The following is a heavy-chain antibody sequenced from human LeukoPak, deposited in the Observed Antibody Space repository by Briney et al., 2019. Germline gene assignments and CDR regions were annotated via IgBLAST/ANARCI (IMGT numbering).Heavy chain of an antibody. CDR1: GYTFTSYG. CDR2: ISAYNGNT. Sequence: AAVTVSCKASGYTFTSYGISWVRQPPGQGLEWMGWISAYNGNTNNAQKLQGRVTMTTDTSTSTAYMELRSLRSDDTAVYYCARGSIAVGNDYWGQGTLVTVSS. V-gene: IGHV1-18*01. J-gene: IGHJ4*02. CDR3: ARGSIAVGNDY. D-gene: IGHD6-19*01.